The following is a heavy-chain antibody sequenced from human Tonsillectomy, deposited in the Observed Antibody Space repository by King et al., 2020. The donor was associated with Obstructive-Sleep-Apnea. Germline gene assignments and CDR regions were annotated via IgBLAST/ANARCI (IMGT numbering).Heavy chain of an antibody. CDR1: GFTFSNYL. CDR3: ARGYSYAGGLFDS. CDR2: VNSEGRIT. Sequence: VQLVESGGGLVQPGGSLRLSCVASGFTFSNYLMHWIRQAPGKGLVWVSRVNSEGRITTYADSVKGRFTISKDFAKNTLYLHVDGLRAEDTDVYYCARGYSYAGGLFDSWGQGTLVTVSS. D-gene: IGHD5-18*01. V-gene: IGHV3-74*01. J-gene: IGHJ4*02.